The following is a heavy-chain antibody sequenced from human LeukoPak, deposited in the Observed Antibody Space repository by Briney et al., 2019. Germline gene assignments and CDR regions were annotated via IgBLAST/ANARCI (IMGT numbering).Heavy chain of an antibody. J-gene: IGHJ6*03. Sequence: SETLSLTCTVSGGSISSYYWSWIRQPPGKGLEWIGYIYTSGSTNYNPSLKSRVTISVDTSKNQFSLKLSSVTAADTAVHYCARGMAPGYYYYYMDVWGKGTTITVSS. CDR2: IYTSGST. V-gene: IGHV4-4*09. CDR3: ARGMAPGYYYYYMDV. CDR1: GGSISSYY. D-gene: IGHD2-8*01.